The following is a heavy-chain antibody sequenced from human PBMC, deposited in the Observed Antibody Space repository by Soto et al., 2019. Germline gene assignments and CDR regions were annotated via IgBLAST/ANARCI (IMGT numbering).Heavy chain of an antibody. V-gene: IGHV5-51*01. D-gene: IGHD2-15*01. CDR2: IYPGDSDT. CDR1: GYSFTSYW. J-gene: IGHJ4*02. CDR3: ARHEVYCSGGSCYSEVGDY. Sequence: EVQLVQSGAEVKKPGESLKISCKGSGYSFTSYWIGWVRQMPGKGLEWMGIIYPGDSDTRYSPSFQGQVTISADKSISTAYLQWSILKASDTAMYYCARHEVYCSGGSCYSEVGDYCCPGTLVTVSS.